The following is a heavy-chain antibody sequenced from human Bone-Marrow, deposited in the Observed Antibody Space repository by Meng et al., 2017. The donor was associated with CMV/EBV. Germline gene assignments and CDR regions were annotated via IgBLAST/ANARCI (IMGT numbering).Heavy chain of an antibody. V-gene: IGHV1-18*01. CDR2: ISAYNGNT. D-gene: IGHD3-22*01. Sequence: ASVKVSCKASGYTFTSYGISWVRQAPGQGLEWMGWISAYNGNTNYAQKLQGRVTMTTDTSTSTAYMELRSLRSDDTAVYYCARDRGYYDSGSYYYLDFDYWGQGTLVTVSS. J-gene: IGHJ4*02. CDR3: ARDRGYYDSGSYYYLDFDY. CDR1: GYTFTSYG.